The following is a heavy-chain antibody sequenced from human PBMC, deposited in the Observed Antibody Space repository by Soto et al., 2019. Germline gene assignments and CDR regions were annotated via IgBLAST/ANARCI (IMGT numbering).Heavy chain of an antibody. D-gene: IGHD3-9*01. CDR3: ARGGLRYFDWPRYYFDY. V-gene: IGHV3-7*01. J-gene: IGHJ4*02. Sequence: PGGSLRLSCAASGFTFSSYWMSWVRQAPGKGLEWVANIKQDGSEKYYVDSVKGRFTISRDNAKNSLYLQMNSLRAEDTAVYYCARGGLRYFDWPRYYFDYWGQGTLVTVS. CDR1: GFTFSSYW. CDR2: IKQDGSEK.